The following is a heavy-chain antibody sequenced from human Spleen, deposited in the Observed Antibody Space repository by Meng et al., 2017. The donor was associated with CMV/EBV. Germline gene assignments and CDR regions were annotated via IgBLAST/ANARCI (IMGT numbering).Heavy chain of an antibody. CDR2: IKQDGSEH. CDR1: GFTFSGYW. Sequence: GGSLRLSCVASGFTFSGYWMSWVRQAPGKGLEWVANIKQDGSEHYYVDSVRGRFTISRDNAKNSLYLQLNSLRAEDTAVYYCSRDLRSLTSIAVGFDPWGQGTLVTVSS. CDR3: SRDLRSLTSIAVGFDP. D-gene: IGHD6-19*01. J-gene: IGHJ5*02. V-gene: IGHV3-7*01.